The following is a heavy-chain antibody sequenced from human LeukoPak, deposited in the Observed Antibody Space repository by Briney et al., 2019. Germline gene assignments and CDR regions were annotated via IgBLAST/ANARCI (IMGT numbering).Heavy chain of an antibody. CDR1: GFTFSDYY. Sequence: GGSLRLSCAASGFTFSDYYMSWIRQAPGKGLEWVAFIRYDGSNKYYADSVKGRFTISRDNSKNTLYLQMNSLRAEDTAVYYCATEFKSSDYWGQGTLVTVSS. V-gene: IGHV3-30*02. CDR3: ATEFKSSDY. CDR2: IRYDGSNK. D-gene: IGHD6-6*01. J-gene: IGHJ4*02.